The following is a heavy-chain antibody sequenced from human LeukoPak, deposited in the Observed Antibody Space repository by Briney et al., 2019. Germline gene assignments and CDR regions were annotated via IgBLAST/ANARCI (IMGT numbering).Heavy chain of an antibody. J-gene: IGHJ4*02. CDR1: GFTFSSDA. Sequence: GGSLRLSCAASGFTFSSDAMNWVRQAPGKGLEWVSVISDNGDRTYYADSVKGRFTISRDNYKNTLFLQMNSLRAEDTAVYYCGKGRLTVAGHFDFWGQGTLVTVSS. V-gene: IGHV3-23*01. D-gene: IGHD6-19*01. CDR3: GKGRLTVAGHFDF. CDR2: ISDNGDRT.